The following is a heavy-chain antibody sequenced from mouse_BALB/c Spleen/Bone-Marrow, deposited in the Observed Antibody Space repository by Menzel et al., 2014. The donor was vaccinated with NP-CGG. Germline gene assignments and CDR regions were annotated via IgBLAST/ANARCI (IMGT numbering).Heavy chain of an antibody. CDR2: IDPSDSET. D-gene: IGHD2-10*02. Sequence: QVQLQQPGAELVRPGASVKLSCKASGYTFTGYWMNWVKQRPGQGLEWIGMIDPSDSETHYNEMFKDKATLTVDKSSSTVYMQFSGLTSEDSAVYYCVRKYGKGGDYWGRGTTLTVSS. CDR3: VRKYGKGGDY. V-gene: IGHV1-61*01. J-gene: IGHJ2*01. CDR1: GYTFTGYW.